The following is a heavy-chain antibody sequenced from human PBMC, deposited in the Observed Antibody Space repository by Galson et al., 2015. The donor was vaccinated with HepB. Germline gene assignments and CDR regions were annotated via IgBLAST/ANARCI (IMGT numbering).Heavy chain of an antibody. CDR1: GLTFSNYA. D-gene: IGHD5-12*01. Sequence: LRLSCAASGLTFSNYAMSWVRQAPGKGLEWVSSIGTSADITYYADSVKGRFIISRDNSKNTLYLQMNSLRVDDTAVYYCAKGGRKSGFFDPWGQGTLVTVCS. CDR3: AKGGRKSGFFDP. J-gene: IGHJ5*02. V-gene: IGHV3-23*01. CDR2: IGTSADIT.